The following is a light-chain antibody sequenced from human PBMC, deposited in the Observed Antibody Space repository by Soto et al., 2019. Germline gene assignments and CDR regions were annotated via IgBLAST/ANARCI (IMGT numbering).Light chain of an antibody. V-gene: IGKV3-20*01. Sequence: EIVLTQSPGTLSLSPGERATLSCRASQSVTSDYLAWYQQNHGQAPRLLIYGTSSRATGIPDRFSGSGSGTDFTLTISRLEPEDFAVFYCQQYGSSITFGQGTRLEIK. J-gene: IGKJ5*01. CDR3: QQYGSSIT. CDR2: GTS. CDR1: QSVTSDY.